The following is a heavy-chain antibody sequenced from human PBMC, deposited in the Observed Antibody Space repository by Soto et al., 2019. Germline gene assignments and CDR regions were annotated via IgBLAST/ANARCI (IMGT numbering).Heavy chain of an antibody. CDR2: IFDSGST. Sequence: SETLSLTCTVSGGSISGGVHSWSWIRQPPGKGLEWIGHIFDSGSTYYNPSLKSRLTISVDTSKNQFSLRLSSVTAADTAVYYCAREIMPLTNDCYFDLWGRGNLVTVSS. J-gene: IGHJ2*01. CDR3: AREIMPLTNDCYFDL. CDR1: GGSISGGVHS. V-gene: IGHV4-30-4*01. D-gene: IGHD2-8*01.